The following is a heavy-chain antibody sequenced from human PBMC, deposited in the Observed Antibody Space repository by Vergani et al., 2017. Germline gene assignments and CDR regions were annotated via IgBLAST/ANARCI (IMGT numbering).Heavy chain of an antibody. CDR2: IIPILGIA. D-gene: IGHD5-18*01. Sequence: QVQLVQSGAAVKKPGSSVKVSCKASGGTFSSYTISWVRQAPGQGLEWMGRIIPILGIANYAQKFQGRVTITADKSTNTAYMEMSSLRSEDTAVYYCAREGDVDTAMVTGYYYGMDVWGQGTTVTVSS. J-gene: IGHJ6*02. V-gene: IGHV1-69*08. CDR3: AREGDVDTAMVTGYYYGMDV. CDR1: GGTFSSYT.